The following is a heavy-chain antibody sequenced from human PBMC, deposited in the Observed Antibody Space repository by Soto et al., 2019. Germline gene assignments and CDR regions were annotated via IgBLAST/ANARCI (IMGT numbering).Heavy chain of an antibody. D-gene: IGHD3-22*01. Sequence: ASETLSLTCTVSGGSISSSSYYWGWIRQPPGKGLEWIGSIYYSGSTYYNPSLKSRVTISVDTSKNQFSLKLSSVTAADTAVYYCARRSRYYYDSSGYRYDAFDIWGQGTMVTVSS. V-gene: IGHV4-39*01. CDR1: GGSISSSSYY. J-gene: IGHJ3*02. CDR2: IYYSGST. CDR3: ARRSRYYYDSSGYRYDAFDI.